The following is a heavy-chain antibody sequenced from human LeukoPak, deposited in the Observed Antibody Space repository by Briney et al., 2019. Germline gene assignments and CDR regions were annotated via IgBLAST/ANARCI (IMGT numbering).Heavy chain of an antibody. CDR1: GFTFSSYA. CDR2: ISGSGGST. V-gene: IGHV3-23*01. Sequence: WGSLRLSCAASGFTFSSYAMSWVSQAPGKGLEWVSAISGSGGSTYYADSVKGRFTISRDNSKNTLYLQMNSLRAEDTAVYYCAKDFNPRYSSGWFFDYWGQGTLVTVSS. J-gene: IGHJ4*02. D-gene: IGHD6-19*01. CDR3: AKDFNPRYSSGWFFDY.